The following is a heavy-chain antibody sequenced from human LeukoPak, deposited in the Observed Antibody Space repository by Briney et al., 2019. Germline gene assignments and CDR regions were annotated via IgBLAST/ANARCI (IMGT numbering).Heavy chain of an antibody. D-gene: IGHD1-26*01. J-gene: IGHJ4*02. CDR1: GFTFSSYA. CDR3: AKAPGATRGFDY. CDR2: ISGSGGST. Sequence: GGSLRLSCAASGFTFSSYAMSWVRQAPVKGLEWVSAISGSGGSTYYADSVKGRFTISRDNSKNTLYLQMNSLRAEDTAVYYCAKAPGATRGFDYWGQGTLVTASS. V-gene: IGHV3-23*01.